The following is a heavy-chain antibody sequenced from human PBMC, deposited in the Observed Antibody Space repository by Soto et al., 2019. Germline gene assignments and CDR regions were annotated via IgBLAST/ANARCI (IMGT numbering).Heavy chain of an antibody. V-gene: IGHV3-23*01. J-gene: IGHJ4*02. CDR2: IGGGGGST. D-gene: IGHD1-1*01. CDR3: AKERLGRGADY. Sequence: EVQLLESGGDLVQPGGSLRLSCAAYGFAFANYAMTWVRQAPGKGLEWVSTIGGGGGSTYYADPVKGRFTISRDNSKNTVYLQMNSLRAEDTAVYFCAKERLGRGADYWGQGTLVTVSS. CDR1: GFAFANYA.